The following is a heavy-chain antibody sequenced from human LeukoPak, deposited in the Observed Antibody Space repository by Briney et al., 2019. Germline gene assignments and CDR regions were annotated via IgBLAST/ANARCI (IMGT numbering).Heavy chain of an antibody. CDR1: GGSISSGDYY. V-gene: IGHV4-30-4*08. CDR2: IYYSGST. CDR3: ARVVPAAIGAFDI. J-gene: IGHJ3*02. D-gene: IGHD2-2*02. Sequence: SETLSLTCTVSGGSISSGDYYWSWIRQPPGKGLEWIGYIYYSGSTYYNPSLKSRVTISVDTSKNQFSLKLSSVTAADTAVYYCARVVPAAIGAFDIWGLGTMVTVSS.